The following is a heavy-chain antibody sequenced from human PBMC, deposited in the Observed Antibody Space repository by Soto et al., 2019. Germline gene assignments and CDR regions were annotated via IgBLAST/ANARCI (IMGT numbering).Heavy chain of an antibody. D-gene: IGHD2-21*01. CDR2: INPNSGGA. CDR3: ARGTGRDGYKHLDY. V-gene: IGHV1-2*04. J-gene: IGHJ4*02. Sequence: EASVKVSCKASGYPFIAYYLHWVRQAPGQGLEWMGYINPNSGGANYAQKFQGCVTMTWDTSISTAYMELSRLTSDDTAVYYCARGTGRDGYKHLDYWGQGTLVTVSS. CDR1: GYPFIAYY.